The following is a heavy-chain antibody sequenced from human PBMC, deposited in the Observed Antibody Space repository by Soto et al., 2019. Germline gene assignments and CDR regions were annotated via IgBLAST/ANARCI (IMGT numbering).Heavy chain of an antibody. Sequence: GESLKISCKGSGYSFTSCWISWVRQMPGKGLEWMGRIDPSDSYTNYSPSFQGHVTISADKSISTAYLQRSSLKASDTAMYYCASSYSSSSSGGYGMDVWGQGTTVTVSS. CDR3: ASSYSSSSSGGYGMDV. V-gene: IGHV5-10-1*01. CDR1: GYSFTSCW. CDR2: IDPSDSYT. J-gene: IGHJ6*02. D-gene: IGHD6-6*01.